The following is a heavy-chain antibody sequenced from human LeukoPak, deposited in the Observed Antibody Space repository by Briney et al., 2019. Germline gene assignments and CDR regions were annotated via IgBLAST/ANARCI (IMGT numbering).Heavy chain of an antibody. V-gene: IGHV4-30-4*08. CDR1: GGSISSGDYY. CDR3: ARDFGYANWFDP. J-gene: IGHJ5*02. Sequence: SETLSLTCTVSGGSISSGDYYWSWIRQPPGKGLEWIGYIYYSGSTYYNPSLKSRVTISVDTSKNQFSLKLGSVTAADTAVYYCARDFGYANWFDPWGQGTLVTVSS. D-gene: IGHD2-8*01. CDR2: IYYSGST.